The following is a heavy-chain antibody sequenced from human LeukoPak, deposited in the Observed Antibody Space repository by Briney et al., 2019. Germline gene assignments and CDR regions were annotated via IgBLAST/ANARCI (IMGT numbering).Heavy chain of an antibody. CDR2: IYHHENT. CDR1: GGSISSSTDY. J-gene: IGHJ4*02. CDR3: ARRAYSTAYWKHFDS. D-gene: IGHD1-1*01. V-gene: IGHV4-39*01. Sequence: SETLSLTCTVSGGSISSSTDYWGWIRQAPGKGLEWIGSIYHHENTYYNSSLKSRVTISVDTSKNQFSLKLDSVTAADTAVYFCARRAYSTAYWKHFDSWGQGTLVTVSS.